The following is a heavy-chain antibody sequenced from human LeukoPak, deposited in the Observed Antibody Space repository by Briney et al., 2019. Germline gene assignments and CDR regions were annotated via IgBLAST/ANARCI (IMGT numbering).Heavy chain of an antibody. CDR2: ISAYNGDT. CDR3: ARGVPVPYYYYMDV. V-gene: IGHV1-18*01. CDR1: GYTFTSYG. J-gene: IGHJ6*03. Sequence: ASVKVSCKASGYTFTSYGINWVRQAPGQGLEWMGWISAYNGDTNYAQKLQGRVTMTTDTSTSTAYMELRSLRSDDTAVYYCARGVPVPYYYYMDVWGKGTTVTVSS.